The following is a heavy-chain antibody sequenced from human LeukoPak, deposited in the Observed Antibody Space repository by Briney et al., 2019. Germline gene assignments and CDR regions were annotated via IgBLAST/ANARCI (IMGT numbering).Heavy chain of an antibody. CDR2: IYYSGST. D-gene: IGHD3-9*01. CDR1: GGSISSYY. CDR3: ARGLRYFDPPYYFDY. J-gene: IGHJ4*02. Sequence: PSETLSLTCTVSGGSISSYYWSWIRQPPGKGLEWIGYIYYSGSTNYNPSLKSRVTISVDTSKNQFSLKLSSVTAADTAVYYCARGLRYFDPPYYFDYWGQGSLVTVSS. V-gene: IGHV4-59*01.